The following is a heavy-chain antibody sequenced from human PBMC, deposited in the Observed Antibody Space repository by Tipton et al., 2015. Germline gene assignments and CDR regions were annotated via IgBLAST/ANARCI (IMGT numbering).Heavy chain of an antibody. Sequence: QLVQSGGGLIQPGGSLRLSCAASGFTYRLYAMSWVRQAPGKGLEWVSGITDGDATYYAASVKGRFTISRDNSKNTLYLQIHSLRAEDTAVYYCSRVLQYSKYFDSWGQGTLVTVSS. D-gene: IGHD5-18*01. J-gene: IGHJ4*02. CDR2: ITDGDAT. CDR3: SRVLQYSKYFDS. CDR1: GFTYRLYA. V-gene: IGHV3-23*04.